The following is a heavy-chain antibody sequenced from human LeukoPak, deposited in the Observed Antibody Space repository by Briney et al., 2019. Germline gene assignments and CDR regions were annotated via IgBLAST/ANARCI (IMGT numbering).Heavy chain of an antibody. J-gene: IGHJ4*02. D-gene: IGHD6-19*01. CDR1: GFTFSIYA. Sequence: GGSLRLSCAASGFTFSIYAMSWVRQAPGKGLEWVSAISGSGGSTYYADSVKGRFTISRDNSKNTLYLQMNSLRAEDTAVYYCAEQGIAVAKVGYHFDYWGQGTLVTVSS. V-gene: IGHV3-23*01. CDR2: ISGSGGST. CDR3: AEQGIAVAKVGYHFDY.